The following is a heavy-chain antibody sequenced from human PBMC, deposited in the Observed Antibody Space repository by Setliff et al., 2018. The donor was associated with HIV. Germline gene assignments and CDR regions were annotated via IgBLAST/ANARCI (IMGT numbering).Heavy chain of an antibody. CDR3: AREAPQIYCGGGSCYSALDY. CDR1: GGSISSGSYY. D-gene: IGHD2-15*01. CDR2: IDTSGST. V-gene: IGHV4-61*02. Sequence: PSETLSLTCTVSGGSISSGSYYWSWIRQPAGKGLEWIGRIDTSGSTNYNPSLKSRVTISVDTSKNQFSLKLNSVTAADTAVYYCAREAPQIYCGGGSCYSALDYWGQGTLVTVSS. J-gene: IGHJ4*02.